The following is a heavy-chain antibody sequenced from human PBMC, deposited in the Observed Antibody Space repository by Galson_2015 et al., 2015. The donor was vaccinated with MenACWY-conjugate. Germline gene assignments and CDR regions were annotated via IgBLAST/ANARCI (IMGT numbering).Heavy chain of an antibody. D-gene: IGHD6-13*01. CDR3: AREMGYFDH. V-gene: IGHV1-18*04. CDR2: ISASNGNA. Sequence: SVKVSCKASGLIFANSGFNWVRQAPEQGLEWMGWISASNGNAKYAQKFQDRVALATDRSTSTAYLELRNLTSDDTALYYCAREMGYFDHWGQGSLVTVSS. CDR1: GLIFANSG. J-gene: IGHJ4*02.